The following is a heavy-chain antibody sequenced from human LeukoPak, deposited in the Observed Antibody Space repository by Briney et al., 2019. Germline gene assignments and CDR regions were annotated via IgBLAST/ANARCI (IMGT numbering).Heavy chain of an antibody. D-gene: IGHD1-7*01. CDR2: TYFWSKWYF. CDR3: ARSKNYAFDY. V-gene: IGHV6-1*01. CDR1: GDSVSGSGVG. J-gene: IGHJ4*02. Sequence: PSQTLSLTCAISGDSVSGSGVGWHWIRQSPSRGLEWLGKTYFWSKWYFDYADSVKSRMTISPDTSKNQFSLRLGSVTPADTAVYFCARSKNYAFDYWGPGALVTVSS.